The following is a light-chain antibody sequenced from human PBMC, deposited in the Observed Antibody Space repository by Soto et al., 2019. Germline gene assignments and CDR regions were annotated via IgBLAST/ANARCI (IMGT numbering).Light chain of an antibody. CDR2: DNN. CDR3: QSYDSSLSGHVI. CDR1: SSNIGAGYD. Sequence: QSVLTQPPSVSGAPGQRVTISCTGSSSNIGAGYDVHWYQQLPGTAPKLLIYDNNHRPSGVPDRFSGSKSGTSASLAITGLQAEEEDDYYCQSYDSSLSGHVIFGGGTKLTVL. J-gene: IGLJ2*01. V-gene: IGLV1-40*01.